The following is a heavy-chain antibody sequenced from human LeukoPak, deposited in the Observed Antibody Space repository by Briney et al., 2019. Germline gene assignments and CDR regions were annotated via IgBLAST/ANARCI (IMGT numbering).Heavy chain of an antibody. J-gene: IGHJ4*02. CDR3: ARTPFY. CDR1: GGSFSGYY. CDR2: INHSGST. Sequence: SGTLSLTCAVYGGSFSGYYWSWIRQPPGKGLEWIGEINHSGSTNYNPSLKSRVTISVDTSKNQFSLKLSSVTAADTAVYYCARTPFYWGQGTLVTVSS. V-gene: IGHV4-34*01.